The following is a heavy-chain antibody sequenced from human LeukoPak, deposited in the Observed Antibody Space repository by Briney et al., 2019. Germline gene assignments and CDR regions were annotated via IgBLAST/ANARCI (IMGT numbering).Heavy chain of an antibody. J-gene: IGHJ4*02. V-gene: IGHV3-7*01. D-gene: IGHD2-2*01. Sequence: PGGSLRLSCAASGFTFSSYWMSWVRQAPGKGLEWVGNIKQDGSETYFVGSVKGRFTISRDNAKNSLYLQMNSLRAEDTAVYYCARDAMSRTADYWGQGTLVTVSS. CDR2: IKQDGSET. CDR3: ARDAMSRTADY. CDR1: GFTFSSYW.